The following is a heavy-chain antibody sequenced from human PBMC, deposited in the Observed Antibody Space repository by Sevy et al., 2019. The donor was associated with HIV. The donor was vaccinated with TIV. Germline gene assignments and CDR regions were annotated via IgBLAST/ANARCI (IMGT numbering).Heavy chain of an antibody. J-gene: IGHJ4*02. V-gene: IGHV3-33*01. CDR3: ARGEGISGSYYNLPPFDF. CDR2: VWSDGTNK. CDR1: GFIFSNYG. D-gene: IGHD3-10*01. Sequence: GGSLRLSFAASGFIFSNYGMHWVRQAPGKGLEWVAVVWSDGTNKYYSESVKGRFTISRDNSKNTLYLQMNSLRAGDTAIYYCARGEGISGSYYNLPPFDFWGQGSLVTVSS.